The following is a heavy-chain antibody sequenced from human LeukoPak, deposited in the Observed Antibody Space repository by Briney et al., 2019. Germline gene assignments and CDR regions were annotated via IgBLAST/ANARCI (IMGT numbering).Heavy chain of an antibody. J-gene: IGHJ4*02. CDR1: GFTFSTYV. V-gene: IGHV3-30*04. D-gene: IGHD6-19*01. CDR2: ISYDGGNQ. CDR3: AMRAVAGSHFNYFDY. Sequence: GGSLRLSCAASGFTFSTYVMHWVRQAPGKGLEWVALISYDGGNQYYADSVKGRFTISRDISKSTLYLQLNSLRPQDTAVYYCAMRAVAGSHFNYFDYWGQGTLVTVSS.